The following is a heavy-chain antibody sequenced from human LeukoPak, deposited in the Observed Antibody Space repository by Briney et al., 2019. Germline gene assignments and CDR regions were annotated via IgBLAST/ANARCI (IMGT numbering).Heavy chain of an antibody. Sequence: GGSLRLSCAASGFTFSSYGMHWVRQAPGKGLEWVAVISYDGSNKYYADSVKGRFIISRDNSKNTLYLQMNSLRAEDTAVYYCAVISGTSITIDYWGQGTLVTVSS. V-gene: IGHV3-30*03. CDR3: AVISGTSITIDY. CDR2: ISYDGSNK. J-gene: IGHJ4*02. CDR1: GFTFSSYG. D-gene: IGHD2-2*01.